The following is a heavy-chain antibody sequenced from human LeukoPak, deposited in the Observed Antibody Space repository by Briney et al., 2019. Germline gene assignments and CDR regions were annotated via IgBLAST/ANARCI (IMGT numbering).Heavy chain of an antibody. V-gene: IGHV4-39*07. CDR1: GGSISARSYN. CDR3: ARGSSYMDV. Sequence: SETLSLTCSVSGGSISARSYNWGWIRQPPGQGLEWIGNIDDSGTTHYFPSLRSRVTISRDTPNNQFSLKLSSVTPADTAVYYCARGSSYMDVWGKGTAVTVSS. D-gene: IGHD3-10*01. J-gene: IGHJ6*03. CDR2: IDDSGTT.